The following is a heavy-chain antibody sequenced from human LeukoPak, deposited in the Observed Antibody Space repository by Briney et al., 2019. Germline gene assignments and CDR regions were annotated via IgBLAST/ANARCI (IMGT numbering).Heavy chain of an antibody. CDR2: IWYDGSNK. J-gene: IGHJ4*02. D-gene: IGHD3-10*01. Sequence: PGRSLRLSCAASGFTFSGYGMHWVRQAPGKGLEWVAVIWYDGSNKYYADSVKGRFTISRDNSKNTLYLQMNSLRAEDTAVYYCARDFSLLGYYFDYWGQGTLVTVSS. CDR3: ARDFSLLGYYFDY. V-gene: IGHV3-33*01. CDR1: GFTFSGYG.